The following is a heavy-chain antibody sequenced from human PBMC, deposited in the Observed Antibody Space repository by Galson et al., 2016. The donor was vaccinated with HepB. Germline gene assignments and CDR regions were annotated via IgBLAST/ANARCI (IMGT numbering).Heavy chain of an antibody. Sequence: SLRLSCAASGFTFSSYAMHWVRQAPGKGLESVAVISYDGSNKDYADSVKGRLTISRDNSKNTLYLQMNSLRPEDTAVYYCAKDGTYSSSSYYYYGMDVWGQGTTVTVSS. CDR3: AKDGTYSSSSYYYYGMDV. V-gene: IGHV3-30*18. CDR2: ISYDGSNK. D-gene: IGHD6-6*01. CDR1: GFTFSSYA. J-gene: IGHJ6*02.